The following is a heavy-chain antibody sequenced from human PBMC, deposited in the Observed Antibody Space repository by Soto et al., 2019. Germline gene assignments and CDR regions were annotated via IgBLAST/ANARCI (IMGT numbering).Heavy chain of an antibody. D-gene: IGHD4-4*01. CDR1: GGSISNYY. CDR3: ARYSDYFDY. V-gene: IGHV4-59*01. CDR2: FYSRGST. Sequence: PSETLSLTCTVSGGSISNYYWSWIRQPPGKDLEWIGYFYSRGSTSYNPSLKSRVTTSGDTSKNQFSLNLNSVTAADTAVYFCARYSDYFDYWGRGTLVTVSS. J-gene: IGHJ4*02.